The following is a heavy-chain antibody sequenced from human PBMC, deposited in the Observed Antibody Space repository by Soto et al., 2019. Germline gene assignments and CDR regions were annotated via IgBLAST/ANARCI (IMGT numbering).Heavy chain of an antibody. CDR3: ATDLASGRGYCSGGSCYYFDY. V-gene: IGHV1-24*01. CDR1: GYTLTELS. J-gene: IGHJ4*02. D-gene: IGHD2-15*01. CDR2: FDPEDGET. Sequence: ASVKVSCKVSGYTLTELSMHWVRQAPGKGLEWMGGFDPEDGETIYAQKFQGRVTMTEDTSTDTAYMELSSLRSEDTAVYYCATDLASGRGYCSGGSCYYFDYWGQGTLVTVSS.